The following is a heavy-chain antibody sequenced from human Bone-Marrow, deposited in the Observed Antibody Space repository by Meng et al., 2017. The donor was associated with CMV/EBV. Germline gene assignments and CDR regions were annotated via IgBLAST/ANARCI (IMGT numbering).Heavy chain of an antibody. V-gene: IGHV3-20*04. Sequence: GGSLRLSCAASGFSFGAYAMSWVRQAPGKGLQWVSGIDWNGGNTGYADSVKGRFTISRDNAKNSLFLQMNSLRAEDTAFFYGARVDNAYYYYGVDVWVQGTTVTVSS. CDR1: GFSFGAYA. J-gene: IGHJ6*01. D-gene: IGHD1-1*01. CDR2: IDWNGGNT. CDR3: ARVDNAYYYYGVDV.